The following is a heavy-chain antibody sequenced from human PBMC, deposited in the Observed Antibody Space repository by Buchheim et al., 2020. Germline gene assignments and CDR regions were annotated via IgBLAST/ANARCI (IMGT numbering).Heavy chain of an antibody. V-gene: IGHV6-1*02. Sequence: QVQLQQSGPGLVKPSQTLPLTCAISGDSVSSSSVAWHWIRQSPSRGLEWLGRTYYRSKWRNDYAASVNSRLTINPDTSKNQVSLQLNSVTPEDTAMYYCARGLADRSYDYWGQGTL. CDR1: GDSVSSSSVA. CDR3: ARGLADRSYDY. D-gene: IGHD6-19*01. CDR2: TYYRSKWRN. J-gene: IGHJ4*02.